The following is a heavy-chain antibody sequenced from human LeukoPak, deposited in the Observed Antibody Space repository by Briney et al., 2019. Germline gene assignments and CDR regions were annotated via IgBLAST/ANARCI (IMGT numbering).Heavy chain of an antibody. Sequence: SETLSLTCTVSGGSISSSDDYWGWIRQPPGKGLEWIGVIYYGGRTYYHPSLKSRVTISMDTSKSQFSLRLTSVSAADTAVYFCAGGVGATTYFWGQGTLVTVSS. J-gene: IGHJ4*02. CDR3: AGGVGATTYF. V-gene: IGHV4-39*07. CDR1: GGSISSSDDY. CDR2: IYYGGRT. D-gene: IGHD1-26*01.